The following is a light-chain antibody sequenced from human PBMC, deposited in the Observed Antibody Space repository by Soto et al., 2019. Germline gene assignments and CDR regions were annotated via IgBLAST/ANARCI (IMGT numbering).Light chain of an antibody. CDR2: NDL. Sequence: QSALTQPPSASGTPGQRVPISCSASGPYIEVNAINWYQQVPGTAPRLLIYNDLQRPSGVPDRFSGSRSGSSASLVIVGLQSEDEAQYYCSSYSSANTVIFGGGTKVTVL. CDR3: SSYSSANTVI. CDR1: GPYIEVNA. J-gene: IGLJ2*01. V-gene: IGLV1-44*01.